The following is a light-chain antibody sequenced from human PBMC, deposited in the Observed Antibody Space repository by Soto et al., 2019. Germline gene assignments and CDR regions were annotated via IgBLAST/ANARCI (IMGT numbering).Light chain of an antibody. J-gene: IGLJ1*01. Sequence: QSVLTQPASVSGSPGQSITISCTGTSSDVGGYNYVSWYQQHPGKAPKLMIYDVSNRPSGVSNRFSGSKSGNTASLTISGLQAEDEADYYCSYYTTSSSYVFGTGTKVTV. CDR1: SSDVGGYNY. CDR3: SYYTTSSSYV. V-gene: IGLV2-14*01. CDR2: DVS.